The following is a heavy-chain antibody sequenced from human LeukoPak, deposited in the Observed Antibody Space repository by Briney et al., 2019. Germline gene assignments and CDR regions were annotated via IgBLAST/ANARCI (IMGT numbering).Heavy chain of an antibody. Sequence: ASVTVSCKASGYTFTGYYMHWVRQAPGQGLEWMGWINPNSGDTNYAQKFQGRVTMTRDTSISTAYMELSRLRSDDTAVYYCAGGRTDIVVVPATLRNYYFDYWGQGTLVTVSS. CDR1: GYTFTGYY. J-gene: IGHJ4*02. V-gene: IGHV1-2*02. CDR3: AGGRTDIVVVPATLRNYYFDY. D-gene: IGHD2-2*01. CDR2: INPNSGDT.